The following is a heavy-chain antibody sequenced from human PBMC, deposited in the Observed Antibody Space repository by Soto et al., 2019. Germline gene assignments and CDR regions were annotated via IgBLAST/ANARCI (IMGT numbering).Heavy chain of an antibody. CDR2: IYYSGST. J-gene: IGHJ5*02. CDR1: GGSISTSSYY. Sequence: SETLSLTCAVSGGSISTSSYYWGWIRQPPGKGLEWIGTIYYSGSTYYNPSLKSRITISVDTSMNQFSLRLSSVTATDTAVYYCARVSSPGHYNWFDPWGQGTLVTVSS. CDR3: ARVSSPGHYNWFDP. D-gene: IGHD6-13*01. V-gene: IGHV4-39*01.